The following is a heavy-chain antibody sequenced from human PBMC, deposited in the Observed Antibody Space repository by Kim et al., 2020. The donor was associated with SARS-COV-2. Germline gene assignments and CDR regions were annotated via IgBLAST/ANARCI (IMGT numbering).Heavy chain of an antibody. V-gene: IGHV3-73*01. CDR1: GFTFSGSA. D-gene: IGHD4-4*01. CDR3: TSGNYGDYYYYGMDV. Sequence: GGSLRLSCAASGFTFSGSAMHWVRQASGKGLEWVGRIRSKANSYATAYAASVKGRFTISRDDSKNTAYLQMNSLKTDDTAVYYCTSGNYGDYYYYGMDVWGQGTTVTVSS. J-gene: IGHJ6*02. CDR2: IRSKANSYAT.